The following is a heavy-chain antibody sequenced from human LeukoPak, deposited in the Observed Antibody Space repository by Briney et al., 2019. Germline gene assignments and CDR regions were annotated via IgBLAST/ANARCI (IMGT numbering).Heavy chain of an antibody. Sequence: GGSLRLSCAASGFTFSSYAMHWVRQAPXXXXEWVAVISYDGSNKYYADSVKGRFTISRDNSKNTLYLQMNSLRAEDTAVYYCARATPYYYDSSVQFDYWGQGTLVTVSS. V-gene: IGHV3-30-3*01. J-gene: IGHJ4*02. CDR2: ISYDGSNK. CDR3: ARATPYYYDSSVQFDY. CDR1: GFTFSSYA. D-gene: IGHD3-22*01.